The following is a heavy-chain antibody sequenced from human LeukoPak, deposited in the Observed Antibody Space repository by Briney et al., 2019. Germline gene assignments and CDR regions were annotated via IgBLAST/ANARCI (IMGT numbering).Heavy chain of an antibody. CDR1: GFAFNNYV. J-gene: IGHJ4*02. CDR3: AKGSGAARPYYLDY. CDR2: ISGSGDST. Sequence: GGSLRLSCAASGFAFNNYVMTWVRQAPGKGLDWFSAISGSGDSTYYADSVKGRFTISRDSSKSTLYLQMTSLTAEDTAVYYCAKGSGAARPYYLDYWGRGTLVTVSS. D-gene: IGHD6-6*01. V-gene: IGHV3-23*01.